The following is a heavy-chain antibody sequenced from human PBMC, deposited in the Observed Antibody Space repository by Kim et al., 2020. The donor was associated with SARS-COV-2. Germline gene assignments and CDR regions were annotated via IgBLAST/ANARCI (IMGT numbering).Heavy chain of an antibody. Sequence: GGSLRLSCAASGFTFSSYGMHWVRQAPGKGLEWVAVISYDGSNKYYADSVKGRFTISRDNSKNTLYLQMNSLRAEDTAVYYCAKDLKNPDFWSPLYYYGMDVWGQGTTVTVSS. CDR3: AKDLKNPDFWSPLYYYGMDV. J-gene: IGHJ6*02. V-gene: IGHV3-30*18. CDR2: ISYDGSNK. CDR1: GFTFSSYG. D-gene: IGHD3-3*01.